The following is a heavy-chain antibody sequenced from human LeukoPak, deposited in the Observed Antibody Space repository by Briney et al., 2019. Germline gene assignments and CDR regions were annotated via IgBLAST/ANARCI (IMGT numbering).Heavy chain of an antibody. CDR1: GYTFTSYG. J-gene: IGHJ6*03. CDR2: ISAYNGNT. CDR3: ARGGGEYSSSWYPRYYYMDV. Sequence: VASVKVSCKASGYTFTSYGISWVRQAPGQGLEWMGWISAYNGNTNYAQKLQGRVTMTTDTSTSTAYMELRSLRSDDAAVYYCARGGGEYSSSWYPRYYYMDVWGKGTTVTISS. D-gene: IGHD6-13*01. V-gene: IGHV1-18*01.